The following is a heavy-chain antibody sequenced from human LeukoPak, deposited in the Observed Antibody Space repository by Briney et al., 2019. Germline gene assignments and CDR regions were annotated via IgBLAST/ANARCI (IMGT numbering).Heavy chain of an antibody. D-gene: IGHD6-6*01. Sequence: GASVKVSCKASGYTFTSYDINWVRQATGQGLEWMGWMNPNSGNTGYAQKFQGRVTMTRNTSISTAYMELSSLRSEDTAVYYCARGAVRIAARPRGFDPWGQGTLVTVSS. CDR2: MNPNSGNT. CDR1: GYTFTSYD. CDR3: ARGAVRIAARPRGFDP. J-gene: IGHJ5*02. V-gene: IGHV1-8*01.